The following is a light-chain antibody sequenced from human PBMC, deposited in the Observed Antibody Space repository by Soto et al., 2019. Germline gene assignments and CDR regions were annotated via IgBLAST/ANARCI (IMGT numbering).Light chain of an antibody. CDR3: SSYAGSNKSV. V-gene: IGLV2-8*01. Sequence: QSVLTQPASVSGSPGESITISCTGTSSDVGYYNLVSWYQQHPGKAPKLMIYEVSKRPSGVPDRFSGSKSGNTASLTVSGLQPEDEADYYCSSYAGSNKSVFGTGPKVTV. CDR2: EVS. CDR1: SSDVGYYNL. J-gene: IGLJ1*01.